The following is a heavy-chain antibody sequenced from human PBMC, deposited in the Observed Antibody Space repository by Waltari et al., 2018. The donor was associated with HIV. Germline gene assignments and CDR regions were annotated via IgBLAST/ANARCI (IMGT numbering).Heavy chain of an antibody. CDR2: IYYSGST. CDR1: GGSISSYY. J-gene: IGHJ5*02. D-gene: IGHD3-22*01. Sequence: QVQLQESGPGLVKPSETLSLTCTVSGGSISSYYWSWIRQPPGKGLEWIGYIYYSGSTNYNPSLKSRVTISVDTSKNQFSLKLSSVTAADTAVYYCARYYYDSSGYYYGYSPWGQGTLVTVSS. V-gene: IGHV4-59*01. CDR3: ARYYYDSSGYYYGYSP.